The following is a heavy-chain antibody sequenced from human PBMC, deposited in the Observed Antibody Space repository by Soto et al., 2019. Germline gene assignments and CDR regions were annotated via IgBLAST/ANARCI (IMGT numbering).Heavy chain of an antibody. J-gene: IGHJ4*02. Sequence: ASVKVSCKASGYTFTSYYMHWVRQAPGQGLEWMGIINPSGGSTSYAQKLQGRVTMTRDTSTSTVYMELSSLRSEDTAVYYCGRKGVVGGVIISGGADYWGQETLVTVPS. CDR2: INPSGGST. V-gene: IGHV1-46*01. D-gene: IGHD3-10*01. CDR3: GRKGVVGGVIISGGADY. CDR1: GYTFTSYY.